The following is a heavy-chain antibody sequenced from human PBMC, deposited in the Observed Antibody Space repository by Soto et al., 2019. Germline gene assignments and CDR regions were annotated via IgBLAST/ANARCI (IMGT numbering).Heavy chain of an antibody. J-gene: IGHJ4*02. CDR3: AREVRGFDY. Sequence: SETLSLTCTDSGGSISSYYWSWIRQPPGKGLEWIGYIYYSGSTNYNPSLKSRVTISVDTSKNQFSLKLSSVTAANTAVYYCAREVRGFDYWGQGTLVAVSS. CDR1: GGSISSYY. V-gene: IGHV4-59*01. CDR2: IYYSGST.